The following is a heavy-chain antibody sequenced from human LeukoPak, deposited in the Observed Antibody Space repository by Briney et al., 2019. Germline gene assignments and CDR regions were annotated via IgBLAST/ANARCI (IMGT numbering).Heavy chain of an antibody. Sequence: PGGSLRLSCAASGFTFGSYSMNWVRQAPGKGLEWVSYISSSSSTIYYADSVKGRFTISRDNAKDSLYLQMNSLRDEDTAVYYCASQAYGDYEDPYFDYWGQGTLVTVSS. D-gene: IGHD4-17*01. CDR3: ASQAYGDYEDPYFDY. CDR2: ISSSSSTI. V-gene: IGHV3-48*02. CDR1: GFTFGSYS. J-gene: IGHJ4*02.